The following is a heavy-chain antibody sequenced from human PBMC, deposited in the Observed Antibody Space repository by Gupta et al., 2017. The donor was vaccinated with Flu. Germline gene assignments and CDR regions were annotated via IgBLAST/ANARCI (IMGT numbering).Heavy chain of an antibody. Sequence: SGLKFSNYPMTWVRQAQGKGLEWVSGISGAGASTYYADSVRGRFTISRDKSNNTLYLQMNSLRVEDTAVYYCASGLGYFDYWGQGTLVTVS. J-gene: IGHJ4*02. D-gene: IGHD2-21*01. CDR1: GLKFSNYP. CDR3: ASGLGYFDY. V-gene: IGHV3-23*01. CDR2: ISGAGAST.